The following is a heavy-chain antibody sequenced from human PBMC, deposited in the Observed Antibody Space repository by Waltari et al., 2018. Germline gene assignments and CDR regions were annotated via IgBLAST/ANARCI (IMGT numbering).Heavy chain of an antibody. Sequence: QVQLQQWGAGLLKPSETLSLTCAVYGGSFNDYYWSWIRQPPGKGLEWIGEIYHSGTTNYHPSLKSRVTISVDTSKKLFSLRLTSVTAADTAVYYCARVSSYYDFWSSSSYYYYMDVWDKGTTVTVSS. V-gene: IGHV4-34*02. CDR1: GGSFNDYY. J-gene: IGHJ6*03. CDR3: ARVSSYYDFWSSSSYYYYMDV. CDR2: IYHSGTT. D-gene: IGHD3-3*01.